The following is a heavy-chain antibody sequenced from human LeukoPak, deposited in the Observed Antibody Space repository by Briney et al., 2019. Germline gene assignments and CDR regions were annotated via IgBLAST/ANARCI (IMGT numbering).Heavy chain of an antibody. D-gene: IGHD6-13*01. CDR2: ISWNSGSI. Sequence: GGSLRLSCAASGFTFDDYAMHWVRQAPGKGLEWVSGISWNSGSIGYADSVKGRFTISRDNAKNSLYLRMNSLRDEDTALYYCAKDRRSGIAAAGTRYYFDSWGQGTLVTVSS. V-gene: IGHV3-9*01. J-gene: IGHJ4*02. CDR3: AKDRRSGIAAAGTRYYFDS. CDR1: GFTFDDYA.